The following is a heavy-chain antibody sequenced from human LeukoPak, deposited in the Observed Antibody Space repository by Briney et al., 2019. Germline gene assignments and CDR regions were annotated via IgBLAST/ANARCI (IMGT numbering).Heavy chain of an antibody. Sequence: ASVKVSCKASGYTFTSYDINWVRQATGQGLEWMGWMNPNSGNTGYAQKFQGRVTITRNTSISTAYMELSSLRSDDTAFYYCARAPPNSGSYYRLHSWFDPWGQGALVTVSS. D-gene: IGHD3-10*01. J-gene: IGHJ5*02. V-gene: IGHV1-8*03. CDR1: GYTFTSYD. CDR3: ARAPPNSGSYYRLHSWFDP. CDR2: MNPNSGNT.